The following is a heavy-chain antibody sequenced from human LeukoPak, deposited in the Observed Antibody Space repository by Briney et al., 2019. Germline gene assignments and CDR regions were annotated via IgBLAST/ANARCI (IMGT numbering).Heavy chain of an antibody. D-gene: IGHD1-26*01. CDR1: GFTFSRYW. Sequence: PGGSLRLSCAASGFTFSRYWMMWVRQAPGKGLEWVAKIKQDGSEKYYVDSVKGRFTISRDNTQNSLYLQMNSLRAEDTAVYYCARDVGPSDYWGQGILVTVSP. CDR3: ARDVGPSDY. J-gene: IGHJ4*02. V-gene: IGHV3-7*01. CDR2: IKQDGSEK.